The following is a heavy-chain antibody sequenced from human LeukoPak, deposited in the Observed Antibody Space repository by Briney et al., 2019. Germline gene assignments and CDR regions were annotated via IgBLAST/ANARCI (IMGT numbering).Heavy chain of an antibody. D-gene: IGHD3-9*01. CDR2: ISSSSSTI. CDR1: GFTFSSYS. J-gene: IGHJ4*02. V-gene: IGHV3-48*02. CDR3: ARAAYYDILTGYYKTDYFDY. Sequence: GGSLRLSCAASGFTFSSYSMNWVRQAPGKGLEWVSYISSSSSTIYYADSVKGRFTISRDNAKNSLYLQMNSLRDEDTAVYYCARAAYYDILTGYYKTDYFDYWGQGTLVTVSS.